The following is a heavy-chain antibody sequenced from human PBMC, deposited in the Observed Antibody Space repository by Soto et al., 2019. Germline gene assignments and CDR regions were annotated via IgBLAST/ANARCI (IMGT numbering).Heavy chain of an antibody. CDR1: GFTFSSYE. D-gene: IGHD6-13*01. CDR2: ISGSGGST. Sequence: EVQLVESGGGLVQPGGSLRLSCAASGFTFSSYEMSWVRQAPGKGLEWVSAISGSGGSTYYPDSVKGRFTISRDNSKNTLYMQMNSLRAEDTAVYYCAKGDRSGSWYSEYWGQGTLVTVSS. V-gene: IGHV3-23*04. J-gene: IGHJ4*02. CDR3: AKGDRSGSWYSEY.